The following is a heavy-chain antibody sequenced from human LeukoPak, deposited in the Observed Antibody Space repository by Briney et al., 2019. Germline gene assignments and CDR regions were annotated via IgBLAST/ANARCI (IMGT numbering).Heavy chain of an antibody. CDR3: AKDQGTPFLHSSSWSLDY. J-gene: IGHJ4*02. D-gene: IGHD6-13*01. Sequence: SGGSLRLSCAASGFTFSSFWMNWVRQAPGKGLEWVANIKQDGSETHYVDSVKGRFTISRDNAKRSLYLQMNSLRAEDTAVYYCAKDQGTPFLHSSSWSLDYWGQGTLVTVSS. CDR2: IKQDGSET. CDR1: GFTFSSFW. V-gene: IGHV3-7*01.